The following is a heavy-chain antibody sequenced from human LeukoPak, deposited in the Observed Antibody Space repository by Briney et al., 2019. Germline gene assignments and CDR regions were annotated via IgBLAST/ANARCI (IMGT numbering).Heavy chain of an antibody. CDR3: ARGGTRGGGSHWNWFDP. Sequence: ASVKVSCKASGYTFTSYAMDWVRQAPGQRLEWMGWINAGNGNTKYSQKFQGRVTITRDTSASTAYMELSSLRSEDTAVYYCARGGTRGGGSHWNWFDPWGQGTLVTVSS. V-gene: IGHV1-3*01. J-gene: IGHJ5*02. CDR2: INAGNGNT. CDR1: GYTFTSYA. D-gene: IGHD2-15*01.